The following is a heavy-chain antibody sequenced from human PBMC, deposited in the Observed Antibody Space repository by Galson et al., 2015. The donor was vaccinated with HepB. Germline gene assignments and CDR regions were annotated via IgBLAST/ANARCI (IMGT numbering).Heavy chain of an antibody. V-gene: IGHV3-23*01. CDR2: IRGSGGST. D-gene: IGHD5-18*01. J-gene: IGHJ6*03. CDR1: GFTFSNYA. Sequence: SLRLSCAASGFTFSNYAMSWVRQAPGRGLEWVSGIRGSGGSTYYADSVKGRFTISRDNSKNTLYLQMNSLRAEDTAVYYCAKASDTPWVHYYYYYYMDVWGKGTTVTVSS. CDR3: AKASDTPWVHYYYYYYMDV.